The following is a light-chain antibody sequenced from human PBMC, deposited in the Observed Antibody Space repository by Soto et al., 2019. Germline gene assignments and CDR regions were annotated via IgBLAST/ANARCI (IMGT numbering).Light chain of an antibody. J-gene: IGKJ5*01. Sequence: AIQLTQSPSSLSASVGDRVTITCRASQGISSDLAWYQQKPGKAPKLLIYDASSLESGVPSRFSGSGSGTDFTLTISSLQAEDFATYCWQHFNSYPITFGQGTQLEIK. CDR2: DAS. CDR3: QHFNSYPIT. V-gene: IGKV1-13*02. CDR1: QGISSD.